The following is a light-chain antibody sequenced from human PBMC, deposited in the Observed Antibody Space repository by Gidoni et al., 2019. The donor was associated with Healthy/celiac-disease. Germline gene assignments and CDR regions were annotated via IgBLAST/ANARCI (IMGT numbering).Light chain of an antibody. CDR2: EVS. V-gene: IGLV2-8*01. CDR1: SSDVGGYNY. J-gene: IGLJ1*01. Sequence: QSALTQPPSASGSPGQSVTISCTGTSSDVGGYNYVSWYQQHPGKAPKLMIYEVSKRPSGVPDRFSGSKSGNTASLTVSVLQAEDEADYYCSSYAGSNINYVFGTGTKVTVL. CDR3: SSYAGSNINYV.